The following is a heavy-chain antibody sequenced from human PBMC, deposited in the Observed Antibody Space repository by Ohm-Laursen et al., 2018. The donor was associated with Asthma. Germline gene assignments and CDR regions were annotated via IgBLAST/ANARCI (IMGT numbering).Heavy chain of an antibody. Sequence: SLRLSCSASGFTFDDYGMHWVRQAPGRGLEWVSGISWNSGGIGYADSVKGRFTISRDNAKNSLYLQMNSLRAEDTALYYCARDSQAMVTTEGLYFGMDVWGQGTTVTVSS. D-gene: IGHD4-17*01. CDR1: GFTFDDYG. J-gene: IGHJ6*02. V-gene: IGHV3-9*01. CDR3: ARDSQAMVTTEGLYFGMDV. CDR2: ISWNSGGI.